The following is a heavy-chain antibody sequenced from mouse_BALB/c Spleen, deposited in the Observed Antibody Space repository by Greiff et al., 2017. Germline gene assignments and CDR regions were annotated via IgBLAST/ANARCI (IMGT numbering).Heavy chain of an antibody. CDR1: GFSLTSDG. Sequence: QVQLKESGPGLVAPSQSLSITCTVSGFSLTSDGVHWVRQPPGKGLEWLGVIWAGGSTNYNSALMSRLSISKDNSKSQVFLKLNSLQTDDTATYYCAKAYGNYVYWYFDVWGAGTTVTVSS. J-gene: IGHJ1*01. V-gene: IGHV2-9*02. CDR2: IWAGGST. CDR3: AKAYGNYVYWYFDV. D-gene: IGHD2-1*01.